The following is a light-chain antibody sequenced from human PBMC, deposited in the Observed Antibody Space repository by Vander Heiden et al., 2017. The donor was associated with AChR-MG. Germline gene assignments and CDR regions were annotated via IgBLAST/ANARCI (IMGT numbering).Light chain of an antibody. J-gene: IGLJ2*01. CDR2: SND. CDR1: ITNVGGNS. CDR3: AVWDDSLNGVV. Sequence: QPALTLPPSASGTDGHRVTISCSGSITNVGGNSVTWYQQLPGTAPNLLIYSNDKRPSGVPDRFSASKSGSSASLAISGLQSEDEGVYYCAVWDDSLNGVVFGGGTKLTVL. V-gene: IGLV1-44*01.